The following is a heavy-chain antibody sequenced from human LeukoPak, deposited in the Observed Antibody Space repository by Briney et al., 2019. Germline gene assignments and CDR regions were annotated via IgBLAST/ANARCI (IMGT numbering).Heavy chain of an antibody. Sequence: GGSLRLSRAASGFPFSSYTMTWGRQAPGKGLEWVSAISARGDSTYYADSVKGRFTISRDNSKNTLYLQMDSLRAEDTALYCCVKGGHFDYWGQGALVTVSS. J-gene: IGHJ4*02. CDR2: ISARGDST. CDR3: VKGGHFDY. CDR1: GFPFSSYT. V-gene: IGHV3-23*01.